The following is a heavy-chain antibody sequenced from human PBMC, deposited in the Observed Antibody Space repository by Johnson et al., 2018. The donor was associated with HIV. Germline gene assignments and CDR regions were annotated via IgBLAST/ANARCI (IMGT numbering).Heavy chain of an antibody. J-gene: IGHJ3*02. Sequence: QVQLVESGGGVVQPGRSLRLSCAASGFTFSSNPMHWVRQAPGKGLEWVAAISHDVNNKFSADSVKGRFTLSRDNSKNTLYLQMDSLRPEDTAVYYCAREIQYFTAFDIWGQGTMVTVSS. V-gene: IGHV3-30*03. CDR2: ISHDVNNK. CDR1: GFTFSSNP. D-gene: IGHD3-9*01. CDR3: AREIQYFTAFDI.